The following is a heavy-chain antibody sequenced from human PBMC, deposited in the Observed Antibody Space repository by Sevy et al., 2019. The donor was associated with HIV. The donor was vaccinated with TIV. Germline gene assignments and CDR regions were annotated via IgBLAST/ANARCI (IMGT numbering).Heavy chain of an antibody. Sequence: SDTLSLTCTVSGGSISSYYWSWIRQPPGKGLEWIGYIYYSGSTNYNPSLKSRVTISVDTSKNQFSLKLSSVTAADTAVYYCARDQGIQLWQTNWYFDLWGRGTLVTVSS. CDR3: ARDQGIQLWQTNWYFDL. CDR2: IYYSGST. J-gene: IGHJ2*01. V-gene: IGHV4-59*01. CDR1: GGSISSYY. D-gene: IGHD5-18*01.